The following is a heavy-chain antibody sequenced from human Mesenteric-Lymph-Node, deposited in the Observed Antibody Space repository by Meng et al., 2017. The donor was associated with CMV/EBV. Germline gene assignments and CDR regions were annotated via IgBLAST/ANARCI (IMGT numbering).Heavy chain of an antibody. CDR1: GGSFSGYD. J-gene: IGHJ4*02. CDR3: ARHQRWRKAEGGFNY. D-gene: IGHD4-23*01. CDR2: INPSCGT. Sequence: QVHLGRCGEELMKPAGTLTLAGPVYGGSFSGYDWSWIRQPPGKGLEWMGEINPSCGTNNNPSHKSRGTISVDATTTQSSLMVICGPGADAAVYYCARHQRWRKAEGGFNYWGQGTLVTVSS. V-gene: IGHV4-34*04.